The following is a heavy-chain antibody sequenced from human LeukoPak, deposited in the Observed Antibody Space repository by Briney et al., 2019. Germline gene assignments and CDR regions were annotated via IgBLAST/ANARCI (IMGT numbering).Heavy chain of an antibody. Sequence: GGPLRLSCAASGFTFSSYEMNWVRQAPGKGLEWVSYISSSGSTIYYADSVKGRFTISRDNAKNSLYLQMNSLRAEDTAVYYCALLPDSSGYSIDYWGQGTLVTVSS. D-gene: IGHD3-22*01. CDR2: ISSSGSTI. CDR3: ALLPDSSGYSIDY. V-gene: IGHV3-48*03. CDR1: GFTFSSYE. J-gene: IGHJ4*02.